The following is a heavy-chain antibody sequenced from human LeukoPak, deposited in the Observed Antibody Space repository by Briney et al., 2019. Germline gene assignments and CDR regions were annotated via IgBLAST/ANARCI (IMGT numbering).Heavy chain of an antibody. J-gene: IGHJ6*02. CDR3: AREADYYGSAQYYYYGMDV. Sequence: GGSLRLSCAASGFTFSSYWMHWVRQAPGKGLVWVSRINSDGSSTSYADSVKGRFTISRDNAKNTLYLQMNSLRAEDTAVYYCAREADYYGSAQYYYYGMDVWGQGTTVTVSS. D-gene: IGHD3-10*01. CDR2: INSDGSST. V-gene: IGHV3-74*01. CDR1: GFTFSSYW.